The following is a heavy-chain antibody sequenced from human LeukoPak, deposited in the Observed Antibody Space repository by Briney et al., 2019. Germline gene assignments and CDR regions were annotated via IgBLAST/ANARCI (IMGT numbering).Heavy chain of an antibody. J-gene: IGHJ4*02. CDR2: ISHSGST. CDR1: GGSFSGYY. D-gene: IGHD3-22*01. Sequence: SETLSLTCAVYGGSFSGYYWSWIRQPPGKGLEWIGEISHSGSTNYNPSLKSRVTISVDTSKNQFSLKLSSVTAADTAVYYCARGRRYYDSSGYSHFDYWGQGTLVTVSS. V-gene: IGHV4-34*01. CDR3: ARGRRYYDSSGYSHFDY.